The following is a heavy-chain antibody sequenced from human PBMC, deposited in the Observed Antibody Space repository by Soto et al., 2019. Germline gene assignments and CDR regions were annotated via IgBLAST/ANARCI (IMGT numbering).Heavy chain of an antibody. J-gene: IGHJ6*02. CDR3: AKDRTVTGWVQYDMDV. CDR1: GLIFSSYG. V-gene: IGHV3-30*18. D-gene: IGHD4-17*01. Sequence: QVQLVESGGGVVQPGRSLRLSCAASGLIFSSYGIHWVRQAPGKGLEWGAAISYDGSNKYYTDSVKGRFTISRDNSKNTLYLQMNSLRAEDTAVYYCAKDRTVTGWVQYDMDVWGPGTTVTVSS. CDR2: ISYDGSNK.